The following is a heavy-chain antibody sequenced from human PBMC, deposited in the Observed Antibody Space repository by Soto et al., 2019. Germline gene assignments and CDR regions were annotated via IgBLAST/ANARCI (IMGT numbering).Heavy chain of an antibody. CDR3: ARVGSRDAYNYVVDQ. CDR2: VISASGSD. D-gene: IGHD5-18*01. Sequence: QVQVVQSGAEVKKPGPSVKISCKASGRIFSSFPTSWVRQVPGQGLEWMGGVISASGSDTYAPKFHGRVTKTAVNSAGIGYMELTSLTSEDTAIYYCARVGSRDAYNYVVDQWGSGTMVTVSS. CDR1: GRIFSSFP. V-gene: IGHV1-69*06. J-gene: IGHJ1*01.